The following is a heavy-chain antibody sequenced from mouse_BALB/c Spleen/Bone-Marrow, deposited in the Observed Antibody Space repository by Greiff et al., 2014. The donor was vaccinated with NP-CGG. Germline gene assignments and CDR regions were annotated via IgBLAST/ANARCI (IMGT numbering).Heavy chain of an antibody. D-gene: IGHD4-1*01. CDR2: INPSNGGT. CDR1: GYTFTSYY. V-gene: IGHV1S81*02. Sequence: QVQLQQSGAELVKPGASVKLSCKASGYTFTSYYMYWVKQRPGQGLEWIGEINPSNGGTNFNEKFKSRATLTVDKSSSTAYMQLSSLTSEDSVVYYCTRGRTWDFDYWGQGTTLTVSS. CDR3: TRGRTWDFDY. J-gene: IGHJ2*01.